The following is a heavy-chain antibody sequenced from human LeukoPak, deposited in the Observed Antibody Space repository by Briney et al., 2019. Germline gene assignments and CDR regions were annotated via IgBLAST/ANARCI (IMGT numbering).Heavy chain of an antibody. D-gene: IGHD6-19*01. CDR2: MNPNSGNT. CDR3: ARSGGSGWYFGINSHHYYMDV. V-gene: IGHV1-8*03. CDR1: GYTFTNYD. J-gene: IGHJ6*03. Sequence: ASVKVSCKASGYTFTNYDINWVRQATGQGLEWMGWMNPNSGNTGYAQKFQGRITITRNTSISTAYMELSSLRSEDTALYYCARSGGSGWYFGINSHHYYMDVWGKGTTVTVSS.